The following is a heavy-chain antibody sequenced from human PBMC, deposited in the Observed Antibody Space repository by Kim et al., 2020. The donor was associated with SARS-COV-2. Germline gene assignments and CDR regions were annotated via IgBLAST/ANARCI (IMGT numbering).Heavy chain of an antibody. D-gene: IGHD4-17*01. CDR1: GFTVTTYT. Sequence: GGSLRLSCVASGFTVTTYTMSWVRQAPGKGLEWVSGISGGGGSTYYADSMKGRVTISRDSSKNTLYLQMNSMRVEDTAVYYCEKELRVTTQTTGWDVIDSWGQGTLVTVSS. V-gene: IGHV3-23*01. J-gene: IGHJ4*02. CDR2: ISGGGGST. CDR3: EKELRVTTQTTGWDVIDS.